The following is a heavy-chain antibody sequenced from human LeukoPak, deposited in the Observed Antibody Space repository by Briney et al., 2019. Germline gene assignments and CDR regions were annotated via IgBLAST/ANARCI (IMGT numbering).Heavy chain of an antibody. CDR1: GGSISSGGYS. V-gene: IGHV4-30-2*01. Sequence: SETLSLTCAVSGGSISSGGYSWSWIRQPPGKGLEWIGYIYHSGSTYYNPSLKSRVTISVDRSKNQFSLKLSSVTAADTAVYYCARGSSSGYYIEYFQHWGQGTLVTVSS. J-gene: IGHJ1*01. CDR3: ARGSSSGYYIEYFQH. CDR2: IYHSGST. D-gene: IGHD3-22*01.